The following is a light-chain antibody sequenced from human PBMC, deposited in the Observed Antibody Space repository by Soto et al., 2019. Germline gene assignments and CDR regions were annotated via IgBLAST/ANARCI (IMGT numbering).Light chain of an antibody. CDR2: EGT. J-gene: IGLJ3*02. Sequence: QSALTQPASVSGSPGQSITISCTGTSRDVGSYNLVSWYQQHPGKAPKLIIYEGTKRPSGLSNPFSGSKSGNTASLTISVLQAEDEADYYCCSYAASTTFVFGEGTKLPVL. CDR1: SRDVGSYNL. V-gene: IGLV2-23*03. CDR3: CSYAASTTFV.